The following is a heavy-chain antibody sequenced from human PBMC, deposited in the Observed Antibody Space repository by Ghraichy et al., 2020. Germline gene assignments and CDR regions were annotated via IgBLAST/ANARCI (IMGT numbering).Heavy chain of an antibody. D-gene: IGHD5-18*01. CDR1: GFIFTDFW. V-gene: IGHV3-7*01. Sequence: GGSLRLSCAASGFIFTDFWMSWVRQAPGKGLEWVANIKQDGSEKYYVDSVKGRFSISRDDSKNSVYLEMNNLRPEDTAVYFCARFKAGGILLLLSRAYFEYWGQAVLVTVSS. CDR2: IKQDGSEK. J-gene: IGHJ4*02. CDR3: ARFKAGGILLLLSRAYFEY.